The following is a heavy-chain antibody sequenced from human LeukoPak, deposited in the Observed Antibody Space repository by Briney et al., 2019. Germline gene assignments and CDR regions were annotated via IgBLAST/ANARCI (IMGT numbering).Heavy chain of an antibody. J-gene: IGHJ4*02. CDR1: GFTLSSFT. D-gene: IGHD2-15*01. CDR2: ISYDESQK. Sequence: GGSLRLSCAASGFTLSSFTMHWVRHNPGKGLEWVAVISYDESQKWYADSVKGRFTISRDISKNTLYLEMDSLRSDDTAVYYCATYCSGGSCYSGSAFDYWGQGTLVTVSS. CDR3: ATYCSGGSCYSGSAFDY. V-gene: IGHV3-30-3*01.